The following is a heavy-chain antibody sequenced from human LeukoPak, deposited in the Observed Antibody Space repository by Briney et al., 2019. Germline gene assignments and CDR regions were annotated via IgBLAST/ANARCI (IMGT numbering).Heavy chain of an antibody. V-gene: IGHV1-8*03. D-gene: IGHD3-10*01. CDR2: MNPNSGNT. Sequence: ASVKVSCKASGYTFTSYDINWVRQAPGQGLEWMGWMNPNSGNTGYAQKFQGRVTITRSTSISTAYMELSSLRSDDTAVYYCARGRIYYMDVWGKGTTVTVSS. J-gene: IGHJ6*03. CDR1: GYTFTSYD. CDR3: ARGRIYYMDV.